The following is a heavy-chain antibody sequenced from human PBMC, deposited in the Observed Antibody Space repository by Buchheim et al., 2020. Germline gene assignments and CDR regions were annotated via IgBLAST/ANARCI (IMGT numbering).Heavy chain of an antibody. V-gene: IGHV5-51*01. CDR2: IYPGDSDT. D-gene: IGHD1-26*01. Sequence: EVQLVQSGADVKQPGESLKISCKGFGYTFASYWIGWVRQMPGKGLEWMGIIYPGDSDTRYSPSFQGQVTISADKSISTAYFQWSSLKASDTAMYYCVVRMSYYGKFDYWGQGTL. J-gene: IGHJ4*02. CDR3: VVRMSYYGKFDY. CDR1: GYTFASYW.